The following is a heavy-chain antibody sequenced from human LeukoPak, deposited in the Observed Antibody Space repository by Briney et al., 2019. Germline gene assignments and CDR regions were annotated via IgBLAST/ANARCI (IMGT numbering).Heavy chain of an antibody. V-gene: IGHV2-70*04. CDR1: GFSLRRSGMR. Sequence: SGPALVRPTQTLTLTCTFSGFSLRRSGMRVSWIRQPPGKALEWLARIDWDDHKFYSTSLKTRLTVSKDTSKNQVVLTMTNMDPVDTATYYCARIDDSSGYYYDYWGQGTLVTVSS. CDR3: ARIDDSSGYYYDY. CDR2: IDWDDHK. J-gene: IGHJ4*02. D-gene: IGHD3-22*01.